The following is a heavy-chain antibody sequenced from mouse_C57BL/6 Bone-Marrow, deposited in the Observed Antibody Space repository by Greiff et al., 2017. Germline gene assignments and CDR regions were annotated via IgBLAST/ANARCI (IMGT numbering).Heavy chain of an antibody. D-gene: IGHD1-1*01. V-gene: IGHV1-19*01. CDR2: INPYNGGT. CDR3: APYYGREFAY. CDR1: GYTFTDYY. Sequence: VQLQQSGPVLVKPGASVKMSCKASGYTFTDYYMNWVKQSHGKSLEWIGVINPYNGGTSYNQKFKGKATLTVDKSSSTAYMELNSLTSEDSAVYYCAPYYGREFAYWGQGTLVTVSA. J-gene: IGHJ3*01.